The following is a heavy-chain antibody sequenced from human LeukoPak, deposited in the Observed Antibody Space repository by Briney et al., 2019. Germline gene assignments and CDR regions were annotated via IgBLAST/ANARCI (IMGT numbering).Heavy chain of an antibody. Sequence: GGSLRLSCAVSGFTFSSHSMNWVRQAPGKGLEWVSSISPSGNYIYYADSLEGRFTISRDNAKNSLYLQMNSLRAEDTAVYYCARDLSSSTSCYSYWGQGTLVTVSS. CDR3: ARDLSSSTSCYSY. CDR2: ISPSGNYI. J-gene: IGHJ4*02. D-gene: IGHD2-2*01. CDR1: GFTFSSHS. V-gene: IGHV3-21*01.